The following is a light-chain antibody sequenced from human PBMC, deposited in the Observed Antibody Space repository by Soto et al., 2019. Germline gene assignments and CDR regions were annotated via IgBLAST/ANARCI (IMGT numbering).Light chain of an antibody. CDR2: GES. Sequence: EIVMTHSPATLSVSPGERSTLSCRASQSVSSDLAWYHQKPGQAPRLLIYGESTRATGIPARLSGSGSGTELNLTINRLQSEDFAVYYCQQYNNWPRTCGQGTKVDIK. J-gene: IGKJ1*01. CDR3: QQYNNWPRT. V-gene: IGKV3-15*01. CDR1: QSVSSD.